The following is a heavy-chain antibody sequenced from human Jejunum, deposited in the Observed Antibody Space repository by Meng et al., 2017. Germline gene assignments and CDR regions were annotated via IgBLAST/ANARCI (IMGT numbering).Heavy chain of an antibody. CDR1: GGSVSSGFYY. Sequence: QVQLQEPGPGLVGPSETLSLTCTVSGGSVSSGFYYWSWIRQPPGKGLEWIGYISDSGTTNYNPSLKSRVTMSVDTSKNHFSLKLTSVTAADTAVYFCARDSETYPTYFDYWGQGTLVTVSS. V-gene: IGHV4-61*03. CDR3: ARDSETYPTYFDY. D-gene: IGHD5-24*01. J-gene: IGHJ4*02. CDR2: ISDSGTT.